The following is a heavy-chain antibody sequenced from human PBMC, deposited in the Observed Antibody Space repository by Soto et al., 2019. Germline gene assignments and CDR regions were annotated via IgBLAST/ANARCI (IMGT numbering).Heavy chain of an antibody. J-gene: IGHJ5*02. Sequence: QLQLQESGSGLVKPSQTLSLTCAVSGGSISSGGYSWRWIRQPPGKVLEWIGYIYHSGSTYDNPDLKSRVIISVDRIKHKFSLKLSSVTAADTVVYYCARTPDRWGQGTMVTVSS. CDR1: GGSISSGGYS. CDR2: IYHSGST. V-gene: IGHV4-30-2*01. CDR3: ARTPDR.